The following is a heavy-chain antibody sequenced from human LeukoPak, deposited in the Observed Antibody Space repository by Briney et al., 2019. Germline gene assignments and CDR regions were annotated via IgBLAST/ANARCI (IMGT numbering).Heavy chain of an antibody. CDR2: ISSSSGYI. CDR3: ARDVSSIQKGYYYMDV. J-gene: IGHJ6*03. D-gene: IGHD6-13*01. CDR1: GFTFSSYS. V-gene: IGHV3-21*01. Sequence: SGGSLRLSCAASGFTFSSYSMNWVRQAPGKGLEWVSSISSSSGYIYYADSVKGRFTISRDNAKNSLYLQMNSLRAEDTAVYYCARDVSSIQKGYYYMDVWGKGTTVTVSS.